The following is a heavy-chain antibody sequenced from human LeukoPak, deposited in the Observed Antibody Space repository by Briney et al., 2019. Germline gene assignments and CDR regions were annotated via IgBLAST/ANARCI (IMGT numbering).Heavy chain of an antibody. D-gene: IGHD5-18*01. CDR2: IRYDGRHT. V-gene: IGHV3-33*08. J-gene: IGHJ4*02. Sequence: GGSLRLSCGASGFTFSSYDMHWVRRAPGKGLEWVAGIRYDGRHTYHADSVKGRFTISRDNSKNTLYLQMNSLRAEDTAMYYCARRATTERGHSYGLDFWGQGTLVTVSS. CDR1: GFTFSSYD. CDR3: ARRATTERGHSYGLDF.